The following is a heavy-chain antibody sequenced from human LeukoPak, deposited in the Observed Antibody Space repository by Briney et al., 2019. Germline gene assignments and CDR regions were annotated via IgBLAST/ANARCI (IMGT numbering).Heavy chain of an antibody. Sequence: GASVKVSCKASGDTFSSYAISWVRQAPGQGLEWMGRIIPILGIANYAQKFQGRVTITADKSTSTAYMELSSLRSEDTAVYYCARDRNHYYDSSGTRITYLDYWGQGTLVTVSS. D-gene: IGHD3-22*01. CDR1: GDTFSSYA. CDR2: IIPILGIA. V-gene: IGHV1-69*04. J-gene: IGHJ4*02. CDR3: ARDRNHYYDSSGTRITYLDY.